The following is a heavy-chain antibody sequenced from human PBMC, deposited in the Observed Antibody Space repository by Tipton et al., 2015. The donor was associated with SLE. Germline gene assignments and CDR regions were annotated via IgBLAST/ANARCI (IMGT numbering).Heavy chain of an antibody. V-gene: IGHV4-30-2*03. CDR3: ARGMLTWRGAIIGVDV. D-gene: IGHD2-8*01. CDR1: GGSISIGGYS. Sequence: TLSLTCAVSGGSISIGGYSWSWLRQHPGRGLEWIGSMHYSRGTFYNPSLKSRVTISVDPAKNQFSLKLTSVTAADTAVYYCARGMLTWRGAIIGVDVWGQGTSVNVSS. J-gene: IGHJ6*02. CDR2: MHYSRGT.